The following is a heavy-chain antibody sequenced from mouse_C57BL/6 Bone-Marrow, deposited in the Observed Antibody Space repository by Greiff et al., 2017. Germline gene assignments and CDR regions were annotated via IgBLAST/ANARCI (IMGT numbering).Heavy chain of an antibody. Sequence: EVQLVESGGGLVQPGGSLKLSCAASGFTFSDYGMAWVRQAPRKGPEWVAFISNLAYSIYYADTVTGRVTISRENAKNTLYLEMSSLRSEDTAMYYCARQGTGTGWYFDVWGTGTTVTVSS. J-gene: IGHJ1*03. V-gene: IGHV5-15*01. CDR2: ISNLAYSI. CDR1: GFTFSDYG. D-gene: IGHD4-1*01. CDR3: ARQGTGTGWYFDV.